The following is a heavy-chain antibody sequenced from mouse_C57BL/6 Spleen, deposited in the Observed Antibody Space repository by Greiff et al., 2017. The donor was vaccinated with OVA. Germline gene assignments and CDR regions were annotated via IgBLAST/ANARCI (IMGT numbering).Heavy chain of an antibody. CDR3: AEGTWFAY. Sequence: DVKLQESGPELVKPGASVKMSCKASGYTFTDYNMHWVKQSHGKSLEWIGYINPNNGGTSYNQKFKGKATLTVDKSSSTAYMELRSLTSEDSAVYYCAEGTWFAYWGQGTLVTVSA. V-gene: IGHV1-22*01. CDR2: INPNNGGT. J-gene: IGHJ3*01. CDR1: GYTFTDYN.